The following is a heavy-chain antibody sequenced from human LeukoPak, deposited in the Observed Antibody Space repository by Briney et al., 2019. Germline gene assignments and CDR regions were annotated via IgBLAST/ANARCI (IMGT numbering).Heavy chain of an antibody. CDR2: INHSGST. D-gene: IGHD5-12*01. Sequence: KTSETLSLTCAVYGGSFSGYYWSWIRQPPGKGLEWIGEINHSGSTNYNPSLKSRVTISVDTSKNQFSLKLSSVTAADTAVYYCARVPTTILDAFDIWGQGTMVTVSS. CDR3: ARVPTTILDAFDI. CDR1: GGSFSGYY. V-gene: IGHV4-34*01. J-gene: IGHJ3*02.